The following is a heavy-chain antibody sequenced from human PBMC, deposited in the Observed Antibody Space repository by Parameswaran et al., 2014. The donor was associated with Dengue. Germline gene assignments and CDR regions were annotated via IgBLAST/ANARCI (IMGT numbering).Heavy chain of an antibody. CDR3: ARGGENYYGSGFPDY. D-gene: IGHD3-10*01. CDR2: IYHSGST. Sequence: WIRQPQEGLEWIGSIYHSGSTYYNPSLKSRVTISVDTSKNQFSLKLSSVTAADTAVYYCARGGENYYGSGFPDYWGQGTLVTVSS. J-gene: IGHJ4*02. V-gene: IGHV4-38-2*02.